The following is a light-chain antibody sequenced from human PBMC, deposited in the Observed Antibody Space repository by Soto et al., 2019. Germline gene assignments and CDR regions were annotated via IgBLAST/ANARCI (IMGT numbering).Light chain of an antibody. V-gene: IGKV3-20*01. CDR1: QSVRNN. Sequence: EIALTQSPVSLPVTPGEPASISCRSSQSVRNNLAWYQQKPGQAPRLLIYGASNRATGIPDRFSGNGSGTDFTLTISRLEPEDFAVYYCQQYGSSGTFGQGTRLEIK. CDR2: GAS. J-gene: IGKJ5*01. CDR3: QQYGSSGT.